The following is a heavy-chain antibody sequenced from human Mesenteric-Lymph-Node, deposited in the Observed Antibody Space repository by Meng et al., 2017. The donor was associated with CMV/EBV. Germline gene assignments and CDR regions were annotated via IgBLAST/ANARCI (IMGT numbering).Heavy chain of an antibody. J-gene: IGHJ6*02. Sequence: GGSLRLSCAASGFTFSSYAMHWVRQAPGKGLEWVAVISYDGSNKYYADSVKGRFTISRDNSKNTLYLQMNSLRAEDTAVYYCARDYVVVVVPAHGMDVWGQGTTVTVSS. V-gene: IGHV3-30*04. CDR2: ISYDGSNK. CDR3: ARDYVVVVVPAHGMDV. CDR1: GFTFSSYA. D-gene: IGHD2-2*01.